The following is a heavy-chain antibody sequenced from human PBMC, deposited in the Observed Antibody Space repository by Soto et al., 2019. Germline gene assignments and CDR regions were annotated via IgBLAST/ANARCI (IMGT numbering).Heavy chain of an antibody. Sequence: QITLKESGPTLVRPAQPLTLTCDFSGFSLSTYHMGVAWIRQPPGKALEWLALIYWDDDKRYSPSLKDRLAISKGTSSNQVVLTITNMDPGDTATYFCALAGDYDLLTFDHWGPGTLVTVSS. J-gene: IGHJ4*02. CDR2: IYWDDDK. D-gene: IGHD4-17*01. V-gene: IGHV2-5*02. CDR1: GFSLSTYHMG. CDR3: ALAGDYDLLTFDH.